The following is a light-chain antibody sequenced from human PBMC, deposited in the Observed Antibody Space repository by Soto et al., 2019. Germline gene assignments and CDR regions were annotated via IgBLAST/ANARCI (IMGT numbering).Light chain of an antibody. J-gene: IGKJ1*01. V-gene: IGKV1-39*01. CDR3: QQSYSIPWT. CDR2: GAS. CDR1: ESISSS. Sequence: DIQMTQSPSSLSASVGDRVTITCRASESISSSVNWYQQRPGKAPKVLIYGASSLQSGVPSRFSGSGYGTDFTLTVSNLQPEDFANYYCQQSYSIPWTFGQGTRVDIK.